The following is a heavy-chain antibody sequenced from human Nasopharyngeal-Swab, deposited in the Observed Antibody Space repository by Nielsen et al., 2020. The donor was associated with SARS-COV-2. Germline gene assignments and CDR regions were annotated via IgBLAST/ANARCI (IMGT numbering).Heavy chain of an antibody. D-gene: IGHD1-7*01. J-gene: IGHJ4*02. CDR2: ISYSGST. CDR3: VRHESGTTLDY. V-gene: IGHV4-59*08. Sequence: SETLSLTCTVSGGSINPYYWSWIRQPPGKGLEWIGHISYSGSTHYDPSFRSRITMSVDTSKNQFSLKLTSVTAADTAVYYCVRHESGTTLDYWGQGTLVTVSS. CDR1: GGSINPYY.